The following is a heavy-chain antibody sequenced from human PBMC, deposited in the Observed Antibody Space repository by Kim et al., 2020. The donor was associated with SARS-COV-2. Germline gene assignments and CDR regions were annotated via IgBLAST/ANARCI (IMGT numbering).Heavy chain of an antibody. CDR1: GDTFSTHD. Sequence: ASVKVSCTTFGDTFSTHDIHWVRQAPGQGLEWMGRMNPRDGSTTYAQKLQGRVTMTRDTSTSTAYMELGSLTSEDTAVYYCARDQFGTYTDWGQGTLVTV. V-gene: IGHV1-46*04. CDR2: MNPRDGST. J-gene: IGHJ4*02. CDR3: ARDQFGTYTD. D-gene: IGHD1-26*01.